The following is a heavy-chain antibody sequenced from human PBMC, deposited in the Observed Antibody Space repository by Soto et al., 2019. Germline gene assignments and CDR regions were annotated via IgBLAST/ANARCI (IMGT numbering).Heavy chain of an antibody. Sequence: ASVKVSCKASGYTFTGHYIHWVRQAPEQGPEWMGEIGPESVTYSGTTTYYADSVKGRFTISRDNSKNTLYLQMNSLRVEDTAVYFCAKEGGDSSIWVPFDSWGQGTLVTVSS. J-gene: IGHJ5*01. D-gene: IGHD6-13*01. CDR2: IGPESVTYSGTTT. V-gene: IGHV1-46*04. CDR3: AKEGGDSSIWVPFDS. CDR1: GYTFTGHY.